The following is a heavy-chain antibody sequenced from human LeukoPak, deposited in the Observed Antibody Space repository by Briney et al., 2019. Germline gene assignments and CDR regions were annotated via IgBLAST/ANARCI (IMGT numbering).Heavy chain of an antibody. V-gene: IGHV1-69*13. CDR3: ARDQPEYSSSSYYFDY. D-gene: IGHD6-6*01. CDR2: FIPIFGTA. CDR1: GDTFTSYD. Sequence: SVKVSCKASGDTFTSYDINWVRQATGQGLEWMGWFIPIFGTANYAQKFQGRVTITADESTSTAYMELSSLRSEDTAVYYCARDQPEYSSSSYYFDYWGQGTLVTVSS. J-gene: IGHJ4*02.